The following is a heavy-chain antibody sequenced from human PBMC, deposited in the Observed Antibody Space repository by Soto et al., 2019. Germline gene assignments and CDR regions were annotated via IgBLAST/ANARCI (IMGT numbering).Heavy chain of an antibody. Sequence: QVQLQESGPGLVKPSQTLSLTCTVSGGSISSGGYYWSWIRQHPRKGLKWIGYIYYSGSTYYNPSLKSRVTISVDTSKNQFSLKLSSVTAADTAVYYCARSGYSYGPNPLLYWGQGTLVTVSS. J-gene: IGHJ4*02. CDR2: IYYSGST. V-gene: IGHV4-31*03. CDR1: GGSISSGGYY. D-gene: IGHD5-18*01. CDR3: ARSGYSYGPNPLLY.